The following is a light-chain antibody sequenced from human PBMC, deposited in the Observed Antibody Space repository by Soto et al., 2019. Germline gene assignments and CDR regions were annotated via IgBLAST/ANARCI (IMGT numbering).Light chain of an antibody. J-gene: IGLJ1*01. CDR3: AAWDDSLYGRV. CDR1: RSNIGSNP. CDR2: SNN. Sequence: QSALTQPPSASGTPGQRVTISCSGSRSNIGSNPVNWYQQLPGTAPKLLIDSNNQRPSGVPDRFSGSRSGTSASLAISGVQSEDEADYYCAAWDDSLYGRVFGTGTKVTVL. V-gene: IGLV1-44*01.